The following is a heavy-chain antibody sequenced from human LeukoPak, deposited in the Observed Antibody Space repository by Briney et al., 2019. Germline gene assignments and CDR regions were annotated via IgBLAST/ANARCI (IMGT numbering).Heavy chain of an antibody. Sequence: TSETLSLTCTVSGGSISSSNYYWGWIRQPPGKGLEWIGSIYYSGSTYYNPSLKSRVTISLDTSKNQFSLKLSSVTAADTAVYYCARLYSSGWIYYYYYMDVWGKGTTVTISS. CDR3: ARLYSSGWIYYYYYMDV. D-gene: IGHD6-19*01. CDR1: GGSISSSNYY. J-gene: IGHJ6*03. V-gene: IGHV4-39*07. CDR2: IYYSGST.